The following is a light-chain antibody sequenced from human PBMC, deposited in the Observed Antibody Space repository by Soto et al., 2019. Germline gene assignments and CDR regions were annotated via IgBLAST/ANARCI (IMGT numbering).Light chain of an antibody. CDR1: SSDVGRYSY. V-gene: IGLV2-8*01. CDR3: SSYAGSNNLV. J-gene: IGLJ3*02. Sequence: QSALTQPRSVSGSPGQSVSISCTGTSSDVGRYSYVSWYQQHPGKAPKLMIYEVTERPSGVPDRFSGSKSGNTASLTVSGLQAEDEADYYCSSYAGSNNLVFGGGTKLTVL. CDR2: EVT.